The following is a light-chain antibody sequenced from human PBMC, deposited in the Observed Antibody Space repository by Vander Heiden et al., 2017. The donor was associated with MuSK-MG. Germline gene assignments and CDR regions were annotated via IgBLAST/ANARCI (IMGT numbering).Light chain of an antibody. J-gene: IGKJ1*01. CDR2: LGS. Sequence: DIVMTQSPLSLPVTPGEPASISCRSSQSHLHSNGYNYLDWYLQKPGQSPQLLIYLGSNRASGVPDRFSGSGSGTDFTLKISRVEAEDVGVYYCRQALQTLWTFGQGTKVEIK. V-gene: IGKV2-28*01. CDR1: QSHLHSNGYNY. CDR3: RQALQTLWT.